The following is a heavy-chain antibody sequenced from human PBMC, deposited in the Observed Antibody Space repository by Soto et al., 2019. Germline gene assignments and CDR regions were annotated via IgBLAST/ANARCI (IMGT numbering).Heavy chain of an antibody. CDR2: ISWDGGST. CDR1: GFTFDDYT. V-gene: IGHV3-43*01. Sequence: GGSLRLSCAASGFTFDDYTMHWVRQAPGKGLEWVSLISWDGGSTYYADSVKGRFTISRDNSKNSLYLQMNSLRTEDTALYYCAKGHYYYYYGMDVWGQGTTVTVSS. J-gene: IGHJ6*02. CDR3: AKGHYYYYYGMDV.